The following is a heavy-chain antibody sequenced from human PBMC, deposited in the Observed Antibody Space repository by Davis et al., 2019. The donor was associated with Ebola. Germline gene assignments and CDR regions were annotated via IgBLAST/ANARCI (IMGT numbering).Heavy chain of an antibody. J-gene: IGHJ4*02. CDR2: INHSGST. CDR3: AATMVRGVLED. D-gene: IGHD3-10*01. CDR1: GGSFSGYY. V-gene: IGHV4-34*01. Sequence: MPSDTLSLTCAVHGGSFSGYYWSWIRQPQGKGLEWIGEINHSGSTNYNPSLKSRVTISVDTSKNQFSLKLSSVTAADTAVYYCAATMVRGVLEDWGQGTLVTVSS.